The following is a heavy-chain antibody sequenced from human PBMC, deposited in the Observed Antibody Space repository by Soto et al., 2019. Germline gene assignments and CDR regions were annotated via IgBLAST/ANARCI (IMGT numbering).Heavy chain of an antibody. V-gene: IGHV1-18*01. CDR1: GYTFTSYG. CDR3: ARGLDYYDSSGRRLDMDV. CDR2: ISAYNGNT. Sequence: GASVKVSCKASGYTFTSYGISWVRQAPGQGLEWMGWISAYNGNTNYAQKLQGRVTMTTDTSTSTAYMELRSLRSDDTAVYYCARGLDYYDSSGRRLDMDVWGQGTTVTVSS. D-gene: IGHD3-22*01. J-gene: IGHJ6*02.